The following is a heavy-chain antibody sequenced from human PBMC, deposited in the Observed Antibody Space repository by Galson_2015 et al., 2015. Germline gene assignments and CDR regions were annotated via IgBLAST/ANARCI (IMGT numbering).Heavy chain of an antibody. CDR1: GFTFSSYW. Sequence: SLRLSCAASGFTFSSYWMSWVRQAPGKGLEWVSVIYGGGSTYYADSVKGRFTISRDTSKNTLYLQMNSLRVEDTAVYYCARVPGWGWTGWGQGTLVTVSS. J-gene: IGHJ4*02. CDR2: IYGGGST. CDR3: ARVPGWGWTG. D-gene: IGHD3/OR15-3a*01. V-gene: IGHV3-53*01.